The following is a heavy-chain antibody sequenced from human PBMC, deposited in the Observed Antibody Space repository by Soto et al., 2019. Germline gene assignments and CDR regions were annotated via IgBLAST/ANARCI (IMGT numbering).Heavy chain of an antibody. CDR3: ARSLSYGSGSFFGPRNWFDP. CDR1: GGSFSCYY. V-gene: IGHV4-34*01. Sequence: SETLSLTCAVYGGSFSCYYWSWIRQPPGKGLEWIGEINHSGSTNYNPSLKSRVTISVDTSKNQFSLKLSSVTAADTAVYYCARSLSYGSGSFFGPRNWFDPWGQGTLVTVSS. J-gene: IGHJ5*02. D-gene: IGHD3-10*01. CDR2: INHSGST.